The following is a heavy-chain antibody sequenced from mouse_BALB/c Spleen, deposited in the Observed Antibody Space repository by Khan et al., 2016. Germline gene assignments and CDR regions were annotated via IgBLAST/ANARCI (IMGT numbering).Heavy chain of an antibody. CDR3: ARRGGNYWYCDV. V-gene: IGHV1-9*01. D-gene: IGHD1-1*01. CDR1: GYTFSSYW. CDR2: ILPGSGST. Sequence: QVQLKESGAELMKPGASVKISCKATGYTFSSYWIEWVKQRPGHGLEWIGEILPGSGSTNYNEKFKGKATFTADTSSNTAYMQLSSRTSEDSAVYYCARRGGNYWYCDVWGAGTTVTVSS. J-gene: IGHJ1*01.